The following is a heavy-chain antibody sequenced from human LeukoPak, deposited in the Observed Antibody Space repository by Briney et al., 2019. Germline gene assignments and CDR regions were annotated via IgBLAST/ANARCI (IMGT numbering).Heavy chain of an antibody. D-gene: IGHD4-23*01. V-gene: IGHV3-7*01. CDR1: GFTFTTYW. CDR3: VRDLSPAYGGHYYDAFDF. Sequence: GGSLRLSCAASGFTFTTYWMAWVRQAPGKGLEWVANIKRDGSVKYYVDSVKDRFTISRDNAKNSLYLQMNSLRAEDTALYYCVRDLSPAYGGHYYDAFDFWGQGTMVTVSS. CDR2: IKRDGSVK. J-gene: IGHJ3*01.